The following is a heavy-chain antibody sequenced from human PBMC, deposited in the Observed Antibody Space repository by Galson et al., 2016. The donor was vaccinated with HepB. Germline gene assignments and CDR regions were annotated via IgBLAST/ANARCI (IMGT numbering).Heavy chain of an antibody. Sequence: SLRLSCAASGFTFSSYWMTWVRQAPGKGLEWVANIKYGGSEKYYLDSVKGRFTISRDNAKNSLYLQMNSLRAEDTAVYYCARVRVGFHYWGQGTLVTVSS. CDR1: GFTFSSYW. V-gene: IGHV3-7*03. CDR3: ARVRVGFHY. CDR2: IKYGGSEK. D-gene: IGHD3-16*01. J-gene: IGHJ4*02.